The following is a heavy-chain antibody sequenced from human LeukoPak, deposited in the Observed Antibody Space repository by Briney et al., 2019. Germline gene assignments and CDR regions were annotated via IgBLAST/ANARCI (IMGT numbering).Heavy chain of an antibody. Sequence: SETLSLTCSVSGGSISTYFWTWIRQAPEKGLDWIGYMHYTGSSNYNPSLQSRVAISIDTSKNEFSLKLTSVTPADTAVYYCARGGYRSYYYVDVWGKGATVIVSS. D-gene: IGHD3-16*02. CDR2: MHYTGSS. J-gene: IGHJ6*03. V-gene: IGHV4-59*01. CDR3: ARGGYRSYYYVDV. CDR1: GGSISTYF.